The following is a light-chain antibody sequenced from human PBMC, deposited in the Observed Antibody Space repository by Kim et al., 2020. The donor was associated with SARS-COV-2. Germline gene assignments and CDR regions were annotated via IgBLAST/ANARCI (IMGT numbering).Light chain of an antibody. CDR2: WAS. CDR1: QSVLYSSNNKNY. Sequence: DIVMTQSPDSLTVSLGERATINCKSSQSVLYSSNNKNYLAWFQHKPGQPPKLLISWASARESGVPDRFSGSGSGTDFTLTISSLQAEDVAVYYCQQYYNTPRTFGQGTKVDIK. V-gene: IGKV4-1*01. CDR3: QQYYNTPRT. J-gene: IGKJ1*01.